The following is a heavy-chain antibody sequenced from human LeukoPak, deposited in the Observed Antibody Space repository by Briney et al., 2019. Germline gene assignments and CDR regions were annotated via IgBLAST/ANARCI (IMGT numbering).Heavy chain of an antibody. CDR3: AELGITMIGGV. D-gene: IGHD3-10*02. CDR1: GFTFSSYE. Sequence: TGGSLSLSCAASGFTFSSYEMNWVRQATGKGLEWVSYISSSGSTIYYADSVKGRFTISRDNAKNSLYLQMNSLRAEDTAVYYCAELGITMIGGVWGKGTTVTISS. V-gene: IGHV3-48*03. J-gene: IGHJ6*04. CDR2: ISSSGSTI.